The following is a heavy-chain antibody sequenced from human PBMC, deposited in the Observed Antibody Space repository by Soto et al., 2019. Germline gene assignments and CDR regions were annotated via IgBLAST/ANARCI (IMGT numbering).Heavy chain of an antibody. D-gene: IGHD1-26*01. CDR1: GFTFSSYS. Sequence: GGSLRLSCASSGFTFSSYSMNWVRQAPGKGLEWVSSISSSSSYIYYADSVKGRFTISRDNAKNSLYLQMNSLRADDTAVYYCARTIVGATLFSNPWGPGTLVTVSS. V-gene: IGHV3-21*01. CDR2: ISSSSSYI. CDR3: ARTIVGATLFSNP. J-gene: IGHJ5*02.